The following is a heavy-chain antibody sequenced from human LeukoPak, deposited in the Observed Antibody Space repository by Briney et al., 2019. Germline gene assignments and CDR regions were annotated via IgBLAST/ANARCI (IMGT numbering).Heavy chain of an antibody. Sequence: GGSLRLSCAASGFTFSSFWMSWVRQAPGKGLEWAANIKQDGSEKYYVDSVKGRFTISRDNAKNSLSLQVNSLRAEDTAVYYCARRYYYASGSYYTDYWGQGTLITVSS. CDR1: GFTFSSFW. CDR3: ARRYYYASGSYYTDY. V-gene: IGHV3-7*04. D-gene: IGHD3-10*01. CDR2: IKQDGSEK. J-gene: IGHJ4*02.